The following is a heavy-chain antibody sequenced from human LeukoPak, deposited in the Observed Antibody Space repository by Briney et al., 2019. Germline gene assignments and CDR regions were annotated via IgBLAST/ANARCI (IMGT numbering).Heavy chain of an antibody. V-gene: IGHV4-34*01. Sequence: PSETLSLTCAVYGGPFSGYYWSWIRQPPGKGLEWIGEINHSGSTNYNPSLKSRVTISVDTSKNQFSLKLSSVTAADTAVYYCVRTIVPAVDFDYWGQGTLVTVSS. CDR1: GGPFSGYY. D-gene: IGHD2-2*01. J-gene: IGHJ4*02. CDR2: INHSGST. CDR3: VRTIVPAVDFDY.